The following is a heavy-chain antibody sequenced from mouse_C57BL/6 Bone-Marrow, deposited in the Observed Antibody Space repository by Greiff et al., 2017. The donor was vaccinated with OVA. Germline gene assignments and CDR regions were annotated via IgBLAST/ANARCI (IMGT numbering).Heavy chain of an antibody. J-gene: IGHJ2*01. Sequence: QVQLQQSGAELMKPGASVKLSCKATGYTFTGYWIEWVKQRPGHGLEWIGEILPGSGSTNYNEKFKGKATFTADTSSNTAYMQLSSLTTEDSAIYYCAREGPIYYCGSSHFDYWGQGTTLTVSS. CDR1: GYTFTGYW. D-gene: IGHD1-1*01. V-gene: IGHV1-9*01. CDR3: AREGPIYYCGSSHFDY. CDR2: ILPGSGST.